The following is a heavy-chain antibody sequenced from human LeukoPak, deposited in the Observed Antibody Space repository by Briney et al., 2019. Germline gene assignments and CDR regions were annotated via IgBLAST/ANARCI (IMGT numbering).Heavy chain of an antibody. Sequence: GASVKVSCKASGYTFTGYYMHWVRQAPGQGLEWMGWINPNSGGTNYAQKFQGRVTMTRDTSISTAYMELSRLRSDDTAVYYCARDRRGLYYYYGMDVWGQGTTVTVSS. CDR1: GYTFTGYY. CDR3: ARDRRGLYYYYGMDV. V-gene: IGHV1-2*02. D-gene: IGHD3-16*01. J-gene: IGHJ6*02. CDR2: INPNSGGT.